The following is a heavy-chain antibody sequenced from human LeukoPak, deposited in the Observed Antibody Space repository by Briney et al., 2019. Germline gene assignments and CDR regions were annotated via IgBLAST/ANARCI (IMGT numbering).Heavy chain of an antibody. Sequence: ASVKVSCKASGYTFSDYYLHWVRQAPGQGLEWVGWINPNSGGTKYAQKFQGRVSMTRDMPINTAYMELNSLRFDDTAVYYCARSKYSDYLWGQGTLVTVSS. CDR1: GYTFSDYY. V-gene: IGHV1-2*02. CDR2: INPNSGGT. J-gene: IGHJ4*02. D-gene: IGHD5-12*01. CDR3: ARSKYSDYL.